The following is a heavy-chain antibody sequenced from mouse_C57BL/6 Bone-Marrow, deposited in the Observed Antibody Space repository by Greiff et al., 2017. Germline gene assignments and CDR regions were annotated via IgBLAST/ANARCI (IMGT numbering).Heavy chain of an antibody. CDR2: INPYNGGT. Sequence: VQLQQSGPVLVKPGASVKMSCKASGYTFTDYYMNWVKQSHGKSLEWIGVINPYNGGTSYNQKFKGKATLTVDKSSSTAYMELNSLTSEDSAVYYCARSGYYGGFDVWGTGTTVTVSS. D-gene: IGHD1-1*01. CDR1: GYTFTDYY. CDR3: ARSGYYGGFDV. V-gene: IGHV1-19*01. J-gene: IGHJ1*03.